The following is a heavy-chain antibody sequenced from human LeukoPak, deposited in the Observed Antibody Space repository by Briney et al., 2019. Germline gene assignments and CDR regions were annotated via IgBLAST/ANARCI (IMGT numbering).Heavy chain of an antibody. Sequence: SETLSLTCTVSGGSISSSSYYWGWIRQPPGKGLEWIGSIYYSGSTYYNPSLKSRVTISVDTSKNQFSLKLSSVTAADTAVYYCARHRIAAAGFVYYYMDVWGKGTTVTISS. D-gene: IGHD6-13*01. CDR1: GGSISSSSYY. CDR3: ARHRIAAAGFVYYYMDV. V-gene: IGHV4-39*01. CDR2: IYYSGST. J-gene: IGHJ6*03.